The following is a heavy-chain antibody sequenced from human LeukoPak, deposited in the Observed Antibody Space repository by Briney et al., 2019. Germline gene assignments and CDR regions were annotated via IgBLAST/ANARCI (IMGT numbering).Heavy chain of an antibody. Sequence: SETLSLTCAVYGGSFSGYYWSWIRQPPGKGLEWIGEINHSGSTNYHPSLKSRVTISVDTSKNQFSLKLSSVTAADTAVYYCARDRGGSYRTGGYYFDYWAREPWSPSPQ. CDR1: GGSFSGYY. CDR2: INHSGST. V-gene: IGHV4-34*01. J-gene: IGHJ4*02. CDR3: ARDRGGSYRTGGYYFDY. D-gene: IGHD1-26*01.